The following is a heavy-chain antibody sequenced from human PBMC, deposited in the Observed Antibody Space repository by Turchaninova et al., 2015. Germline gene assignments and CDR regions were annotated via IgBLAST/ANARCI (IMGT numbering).Heavy chain of an antibody. CDR2: MKPSGGNT. V-gene: IGHV1-46*01. CDR3: ARDPDLGKTSSGNYYYMDL. J-gene: IGHJ6*03. Sequence: QVQLVQSGAEVKEPGASVKVSCKASGYTFTKYYIHWVRQAPGNGLGGMGMMKPSGGNTSYAQKFQCRVIRTRDRAATTVDMELSSLRSEDTAVYYCARDPDLGKTSSGNYYYMDLWGKGTTVTVSS. CDR1: GYTFTKYY. D-gene: IGHD7-27*01.